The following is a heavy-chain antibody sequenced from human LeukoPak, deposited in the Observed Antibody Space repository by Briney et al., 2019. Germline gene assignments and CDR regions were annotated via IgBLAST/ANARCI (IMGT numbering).Heavy chain of an antibody. D-gene: IGHD1-26*01. CDR1: GGSISSGDYY. V-gene: IGHV4-30-4*01. J-gene: IGHJ3*02. CDR2: IYYSGST. CDR3: ARDPGEWELRGAFDI. Sequence: PSQTLSLTCTVSGGSISSGDYYWSWIRQPPGKGLEWIGYIYYSGSTYYNPSLKSRVTISVDTSKNQFSLKLSSVTAADTAVYYCARDPGEWELRGAFDIWGQGTMVTVSS.